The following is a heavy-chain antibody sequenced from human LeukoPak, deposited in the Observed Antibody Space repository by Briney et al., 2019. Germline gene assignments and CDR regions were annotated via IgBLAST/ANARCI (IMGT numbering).Heavy chain of an antibody. CDR3: ARNILFAFDI. D-gene: IGHD2/OR15-2a*01. CDR2: IYDDGST. Sequence: GGSLRLSCAASGLTVSSSYMSWVRQAPGKGLEWVSIIYDDGSTYYADSMKGRFTISRDNSKNTLYLQVNSLRAEDTAMYYCARNILFAFDIWGQGTMVTVSS. V-gene: IGHV3-53*01. CDR1: GLTVSSSY. J-gene: IGHJ3*02.